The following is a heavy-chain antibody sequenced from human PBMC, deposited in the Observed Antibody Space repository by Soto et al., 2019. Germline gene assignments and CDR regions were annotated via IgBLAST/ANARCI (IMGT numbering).Heavy chain of an antibody. CDR2: ISHDGSNK. CDR1: GFTFSSYG. D-gene: IGHD2-8*02. Sequence: PGGSLRLSCAASGFTFSSYGMHWVRQAPGKGLEWVAGISHDGSNKHYVDSVKGRFTISRDNARNLLYLQMNNLRAEDTAIYYCATDTYCPATCYRGHGNWGQGTLVTVSS. CDR3: ATDTYCPATCYRGHGN. J-gene: IGHJ4*02. V-gene: IGHV3-33*03.